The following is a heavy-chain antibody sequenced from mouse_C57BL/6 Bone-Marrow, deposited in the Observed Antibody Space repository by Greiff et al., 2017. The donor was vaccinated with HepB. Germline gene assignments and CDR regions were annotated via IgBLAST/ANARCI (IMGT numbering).Heavy chain of an antibody. CDR3: ARIITTVATGIDY. V-gene: IGHV1-55*01. J-gene: IGHJ2*01. CDR2: IYPGSGST. D-gene: IGHD1-1*01. Sequence: QVQLQQPGAELVKPGASVKMSCKASGYTFTSYWITWVKQRPGQGLEWIGDIYPGSGSTNYNEKFKSKATLTVDTSSSTAYMQLSSLRSEDSAVYYCARIITTVATGIDYWGQGTTLTVSS. CDR1: GYTFTSYW.